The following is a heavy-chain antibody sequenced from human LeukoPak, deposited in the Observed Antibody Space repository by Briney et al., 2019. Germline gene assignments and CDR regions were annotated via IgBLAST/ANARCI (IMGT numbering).Heavy chain of an antibody. V-gene: IGHV4-59*01. CDR1: GGSINNYY. D-gene: IGHD4-17*01. CDR2: IFSSGST. J-gene: IGHJ4*02. Sequence: PSETLSLTCTVSGGSINNYYWSWIRQPPGKGLEWIGYIFSSGSTNYNPSLKSRVTMSVAASKNQLSLRLSSVTAADTAVYYCAREVDSGKYFDYWGQGTLVTVSS. CDR3: AREVDSGKYFDY.